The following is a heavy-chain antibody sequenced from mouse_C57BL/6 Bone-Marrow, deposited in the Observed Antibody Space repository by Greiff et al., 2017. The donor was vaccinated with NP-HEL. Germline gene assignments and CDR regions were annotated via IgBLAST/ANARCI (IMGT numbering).Heavy chain of an antibody. D-gene: IGHD1-1*01. V-gene: IGHV10-1*01. CDR3: VRQNYGSSYWYFDV. CDR1: GFSFNTYA. Sequence: EVQWVESGGGLVQPKGSLKLSCAASGFSFNTYAMNWVRQAPGKGLEWVARIRSKSNNYATYYADSVKDRFTISRDDSESMLYLQMNNLKTEDTAMYYCVRQNYGSSYWYFDVWGTGTTVTVSS. CDR2: IRSKSNNYAT. J-gene: IGHJ1*03.